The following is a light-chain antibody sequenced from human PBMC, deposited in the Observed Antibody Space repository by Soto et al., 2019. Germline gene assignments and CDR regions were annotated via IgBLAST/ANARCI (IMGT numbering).Light chain of an antibody. V-gene: IGKV3D-15*01. Sequence: EIVVTQSPGTLSVSPGERATLSCRASQSIGIKLAWFQQKPGHAPRLLIFAASTRAAGIPAKFSGSGSGTDFTLTISSLQSEDFAVYYCQHYYSLPYNFGQGTKLEIK. CDR3: QHYYSLPYN. CDR2: AAS. CDR1: QSIGIK. J-gene: IGKJ2*01.